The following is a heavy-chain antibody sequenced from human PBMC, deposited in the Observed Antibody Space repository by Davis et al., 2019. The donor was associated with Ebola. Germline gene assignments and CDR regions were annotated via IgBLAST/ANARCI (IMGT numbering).Heavy chain of an antibody. CDR3: ARRPTLLGDSPDY. V-gene: IGHV4-34*01. CDR2: INHSGST. D-gene: IGHD4-17*01. Sequence: PSETLSLTCAVYGGSFSGYYWSWIRQPPGKGLEWIGEINHSGSTNYNPSLKSRVTISVDTSKNQFSLKLSSVTAADTAVYYCARRPTLLGDSPDYWGQGTLVTVSS. J-gene: IGHJ4*02. CDR1: GGSFSGYY.